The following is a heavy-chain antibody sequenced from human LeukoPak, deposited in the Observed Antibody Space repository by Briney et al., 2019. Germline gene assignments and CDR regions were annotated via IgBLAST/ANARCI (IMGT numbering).Heavy chain of an antibody. Sequence: SETLSLTCTVSGGSISSYYWSWIRQPPGKGLEWIGYIYYSGSTNYNPSLKSRVTISVDTSKNQFSLKLSSVTAADTAVYYCARDLLAAGSGNWFDPWGQGTLVTVSS. CDR1: GGSISSYY. J-gene: IGHJ5*02. CDR2: IYYSGST. CDR3: ARDLLAAGSGNWFDP. V-gene: IGHV4-59*12. D-gene: IGHD6-13*01.